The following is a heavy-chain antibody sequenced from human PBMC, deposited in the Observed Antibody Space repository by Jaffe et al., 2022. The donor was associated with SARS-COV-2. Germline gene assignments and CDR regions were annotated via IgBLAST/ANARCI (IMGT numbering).Heavy chain of an antibody. CDR2: ISYDGATK. CDR1: GFSFGRYG. V-gene: IGHV3-30*18. Sequence: QVQLVESGGGVVQPGGSLRLSCAASGFSFGRYGIHWVRQAPGKGLEWVAVISYDGATKYYADAVMGRFTVSRDNSRNTVYLQMNALRAEDTAVYACAKDVGHYYEIPLFFDYWGQGTLVTVSS. CDR3: AKDVGHYYEIPLFFDY. J-gene: IGHJ4*02. D-gene: IGHD3-22*01.